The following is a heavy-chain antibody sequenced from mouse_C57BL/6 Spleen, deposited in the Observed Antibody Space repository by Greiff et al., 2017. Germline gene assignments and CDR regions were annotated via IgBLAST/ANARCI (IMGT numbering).Heavy chain of an antibody. D-gene: IGHD2-4*01. CDR2: ISYDGSN. J-gene: IGHJ4*01. CDR3: AIFYDYDWGYYAMDY. Sequence: LQESGPGLVKPSQSLSLTCSVTGYSITSGYYWNWIRQFPGNKLEWMGYISYDGSNNYNPTLKNRISITRDPSKHQFFLTLNSVTTEDTATYYCAIFYDYDWGYYAMDYWGQGTSVTVSS. CDR1: GYSITSGYY. V-gene: IGHV3-6*01.